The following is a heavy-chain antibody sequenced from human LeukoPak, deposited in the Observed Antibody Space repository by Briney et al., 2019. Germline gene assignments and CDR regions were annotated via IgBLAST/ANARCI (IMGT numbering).Heavy chain of an antibody. V-gene: IGHV3-53*01. CDR1: GFTVSSNY. Sequence: GGSLRLSCAASGFTVSSNYMNWVRQAPGKGLEWVSVIYSGGSTYYADSVKGRFTISRDNAKNSLYLQMNSLRAEDTAVYYCARTGGDFWSGTTVDVWGKGTTVTVSS. J-gene: IGHJ6*04. CDR3: ARTGGDFWSGTTVDV. CDR2: IYSGGST. D-gene: IGHD3-3*01.